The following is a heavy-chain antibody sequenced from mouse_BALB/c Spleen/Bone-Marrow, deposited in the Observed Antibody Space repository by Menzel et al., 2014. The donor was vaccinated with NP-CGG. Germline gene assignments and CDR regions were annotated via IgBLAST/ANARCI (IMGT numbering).Heavy chain of an antibody. CDR3: AREGLRRRAAMDY. J-gene: IGHJ4*01. Sequence: EVMLVESGGGLVKPGGSLTLSCAASGFTFSSYAMSWVRQSPEKRLEWVAEISSGGSYTYYPDTVTGRFTISRDNAKNTLYLEMSSLRSEDTAMYYCAREGLRRRAAMDYWGQGTSVTVSS. CDR2: ISSGGSYT. V-gene: IGHV5-9-4*01. D-gene: IGHD2-4*01. CDR1: GFTFSSYA.